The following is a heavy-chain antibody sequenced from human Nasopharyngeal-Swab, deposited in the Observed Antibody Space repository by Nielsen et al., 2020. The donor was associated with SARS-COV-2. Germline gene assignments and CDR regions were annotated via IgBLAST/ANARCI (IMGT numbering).Heavy chain of an antibody. D-gene: IGHD5-12*01. J-gene: IGHJ6*02. V-gene: IGHV4-34*01. CDR1: GGSFSGYY. Sequence: SETLSLTCAVYGGSFSGYYWSWIRQPPGKGLEWIGEIYHSGSTNYNPSLKSRVTISVDKSKNQFSLKLSSVTAADTAVYYCARGGGLDIVATIKGEYYYYGMDVWGQGTTVTVSS. CDR3: ARGGGLDIVATIKGEYYYYGMDV. CDR2: IYHSGST.